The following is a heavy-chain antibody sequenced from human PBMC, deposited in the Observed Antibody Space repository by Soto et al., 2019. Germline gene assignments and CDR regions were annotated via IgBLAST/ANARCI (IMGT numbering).Heavy chain of an antibody. CDR2: INHSGST. D-gene: IGHD2-8*01. CDR1: GGSFSGYY. J-gene: IGHJ4*02. V-gene: IGHV4-34*01. Sequence: SETLSLTCAVYGGSFSGYYWSWIRQPPGKGLKWIREINHSGSTNYNPSLKSRVTISVDTSKNQFSLKLSSVTAADTAVYYCASTTELGYCTNGVCYTPSFDYWGQGTLVTVSS. CDR3: ASTTELGYCTNGVCYTPSFDY.